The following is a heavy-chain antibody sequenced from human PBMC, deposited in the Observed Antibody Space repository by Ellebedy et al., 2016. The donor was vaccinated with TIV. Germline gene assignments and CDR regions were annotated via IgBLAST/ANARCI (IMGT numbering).Heavy chain of an antibody. V-gene: IGHV4-59*01. Sequence: SETLSLTCTVSGGSISSYYWSWIRQPPGKGLEWIGYIYYSGSTNYNPSLKSRVTISVDTSKNQFSLKLSSVTAADTAVYYCARGMAGATPFDYWGQGTLVTVSS. CDR3: ARGMAGATPFDY. D-gene: IGHD1-26*01. CDR1: GGSISSYY. CDR2: IYYSGST. J-gene: IGHJ4*02.